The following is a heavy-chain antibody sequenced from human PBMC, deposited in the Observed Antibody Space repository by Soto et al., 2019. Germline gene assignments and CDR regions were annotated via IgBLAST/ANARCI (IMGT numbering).Heavy chain of an antibody. D-gene: IGHD3-3*01. Sequence: GASVKVSCKASGYTFTSYGIGWVRQAPGQGLEWMGWISAYNGNTNYAQKVQGRVTMTTDTSTSTAYMELRSLRSDDTAVYYCARVVDYYDFWSGSPGANLFDYWGQGTLVTVSS. V-gene: IGHV1-18*01. CDR1: GYTFTSYG. CDR2: ISAYNGNT. CDR3: ARVVDYYDFWSGSPGANLFDY. J-gene: IGHJ4*02.